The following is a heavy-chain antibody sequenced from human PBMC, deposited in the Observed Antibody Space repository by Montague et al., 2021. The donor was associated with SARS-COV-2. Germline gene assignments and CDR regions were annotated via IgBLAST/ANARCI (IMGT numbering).Heavy chain of an antibody. V-gene: IGHV3-21*01. J-gene: IGHJ5*02. CDR1: GFTFSSYS. CDR2: ISSSSSYI. D-gene: IGHD3-16*02. CDR3: ARDDYVWGSCRYSQYNWFDP. Sequence: SLRLSCAASGFTFSSYSMNWVRQAPGKGLEWVSSISSSSSYIYYADSVKGRFTISRDNAKNSLYLQMNSLRAEDTAVYYCARDDYVWGSCRYSQYNWFDPWGQGTLVTVSS.